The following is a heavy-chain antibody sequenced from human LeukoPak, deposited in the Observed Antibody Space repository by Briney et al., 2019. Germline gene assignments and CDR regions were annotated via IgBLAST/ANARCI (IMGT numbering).Heavy chain of an antibody. J-gene: IGHJ4*02. CDR3: AKVYCSSTSCYWTLEDY. V-gene: IGHV3-30*18. Sequence: GGSLRLSCAASGFTFSSYGMHWVRQAPGKGLEWVAVISYDGSNKYYADSVKGRFTISRDNSKNTLYLQMNSLRAEDTAVYYCAKVYCSSTSCYWTLEDYWDQGTLVTVSS. D-gene: IGHD2-2*01. CDR1: GFTFSSYG. CDR2: ISYDGSNK.